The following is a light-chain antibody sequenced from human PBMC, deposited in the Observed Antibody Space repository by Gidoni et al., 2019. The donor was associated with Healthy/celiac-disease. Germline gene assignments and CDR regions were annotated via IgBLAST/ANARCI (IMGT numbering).Light chain of an antibody. V-gene: IGKV4-1*01. CDR3: QQYYSTPLT. J-gene: IGKJ4*01. CDR1: QSVLSSSNNKNY. CDR2: WAS. Sequence: DIVMTQSPDSLAVSLGERATINCKSSQSVLSSSNNKNYLAWYQQKQGQPPKLLIYWASTRESGVPDRFSGSGSGTDFTLTISSLQAEDVAVYYCQQYYSTPLTFXGXTKVEIK.